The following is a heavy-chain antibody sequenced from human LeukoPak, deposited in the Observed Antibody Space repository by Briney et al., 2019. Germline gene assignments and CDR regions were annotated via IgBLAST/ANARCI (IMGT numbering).Heavy chain of an antibody. D-gene: IGHD3-22*01. CDR2: ISYDGSNK. J-gene: IGHJ4*02. CDR1: GFTFSSYA. V-gene: IGHV3-30-3*01. Sequence: GRSLRLSCAASGFTFSSYAMHWVRQAPGKRLEWMAVISYDGSNKYYADSVKGRFTISRDNSKNTLYLQMNSLRAEDTAVYYCAREMYYYDSSGYYPFDYWGQGTLVTVSS. CDR3: AREMYYYDSSGYYPFDY.